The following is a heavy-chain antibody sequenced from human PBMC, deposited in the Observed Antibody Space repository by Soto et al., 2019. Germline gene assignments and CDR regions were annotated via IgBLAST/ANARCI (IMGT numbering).Heavy chain of an antibody. J-gene: IGHJ4*02. CDR2: VFITGST. D-gene: IGHD4-17*01. V-gene: IGHV4-4*07. Sequence: XGTLSLTCDVSGGSIGGCNYFWIRQPAGKGLEWIGRVFITGSTNYNPSLESRVTMSVDTSKNQFSLSLSSVTAADTAVYYCASTLLDYGDYYFDDWGRGTLVTVSS. CDR1: GGSIGGCN. CDR3: ASTLLDYGDYYFDD.